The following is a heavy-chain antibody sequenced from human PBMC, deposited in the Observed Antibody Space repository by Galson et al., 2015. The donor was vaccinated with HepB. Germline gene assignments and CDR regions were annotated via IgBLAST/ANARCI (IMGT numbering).Heavy chain of an antibody. D-gene: IGHD6-13*01. CDR3: ARDKGYSSSGNYFDY. CDR2: IIPILGIA. V-gene: IGHV1-69*10. CDR1: GGTFSSYA. J-gene: IGHJ4*02. Sequence: SCKASGGTFSSYAISWVRQAPGQGLEWMGGIIPILGIANYAQKFQGRVTITADKSTSTAYMELSSLRSEDTAVYYCARDKGYSSSGNYFDYWGQGTLVTVSS.